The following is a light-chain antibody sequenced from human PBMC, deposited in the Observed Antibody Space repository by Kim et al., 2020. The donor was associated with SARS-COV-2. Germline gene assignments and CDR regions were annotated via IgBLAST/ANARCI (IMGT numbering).Light chain of an antibody. J-gene: IGLJ2*01. CDR1: SGSIDDNY. CDR2: EDD. V-gene: IGLV6-57*03. CDR3: QSYNRDNVL. Sequence: GRTVTIASTRSSGSIDDNYVQWYQQRPGGVPTTVIYEDDQRPSGVSDRFSGSIDNSSNSAFLTISGLRTEDEADYYCQSYNRDNVLFGGGTQLTVL.